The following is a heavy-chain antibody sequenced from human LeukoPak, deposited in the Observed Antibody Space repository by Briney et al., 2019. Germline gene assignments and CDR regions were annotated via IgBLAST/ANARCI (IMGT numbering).Heavy chain of an antibody. CDR3: ARGARYSSGSTNFQH. CDR1: GGSFSGYY. Sequence: SETLSLTCAVYGGSFSGYYWSWIRQPPGKGLKWIGEINHSGSTNYNPSLKSRVTISVDTSKNQFSLKLSSVTAADTAVYYCARGARYSSGSTNFQHWGQGTLVTVSS. CDR2: INHSGST. J-gene: IGHJ1*01. D-gene: IGHD6-19*01. V-gene: IGHV4-34*01.